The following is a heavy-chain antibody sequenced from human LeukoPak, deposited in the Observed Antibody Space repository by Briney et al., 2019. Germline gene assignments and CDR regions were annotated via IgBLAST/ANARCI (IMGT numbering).Heavy chain of an antibody. CDR1: GYTFTSYG. J-gene: IGHJ5*02. V-gene: IGHV1-18*01. CDR3: ARVVGATRDNWFDP. Sequence: ASVKVSCKASGYTFTSYGISWVRQAPGQGLEWMGWISAYNGNTNYAQKLQGRVTMTTDTSTSAAYMELRSLRSDDTAVYYCARVVGATRDNWFDPWAREPWSPSPQ. D-gene: IGHD1-26*01. CDR2: ISAYNGNT.